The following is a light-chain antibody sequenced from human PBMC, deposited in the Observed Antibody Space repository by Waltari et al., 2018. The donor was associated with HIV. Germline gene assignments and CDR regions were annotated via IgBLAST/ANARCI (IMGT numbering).Light chain of an antibody. Sequence: QAVLTQPASLSASPGTSASLTCSLRSGINVDTYSRYWYQQKPGSPPQYLLKYKSDSDRQQGSGVPSRFSGSKDASANAGILLISGLQSEDEADYYCMIWHSSAWVFGGGTKLTVL. V-gene: IGLV5-45*01. CDR3: MIWHSSAWV. CDR1: SGINVDTYS. J-gene: IGLJ3*02. CDR2: YKSDSDR.